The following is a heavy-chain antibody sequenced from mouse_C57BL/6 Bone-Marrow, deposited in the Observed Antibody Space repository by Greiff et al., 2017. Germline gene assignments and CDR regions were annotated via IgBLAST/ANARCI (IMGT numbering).Heavy chain of an antibody. CDR1: GYTFTSYW. CDR3: AREGILGLRDY. D-gene: IGHD2-2*01. CDR2: IDPSDSYT. V-gene: IGHV1-50*01. Sequence: QVQLQQPGAELVKPGASVKLSCKASGYTFTSYWMQWVKQRPGQGLEWIGEIDPSDSYTNYNQKFKGKATLTVDTSSSTAYMQLSSLTSEDSAVYYCAREGILGLRDYWGQGTTLTVSS. J-gene: IGHJ2*01.